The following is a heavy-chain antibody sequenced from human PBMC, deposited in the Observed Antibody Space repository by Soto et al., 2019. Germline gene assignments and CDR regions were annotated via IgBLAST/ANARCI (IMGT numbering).Heavy chain of an antibody. Sequence: ASVKVSCKASGYTFTSYDINWVRQATGQGLEWMGWMNPNSGNTGYAQKFQGRVTMTRNTSISTAYMELSSLRSEDTAVYYCASPQLLRYFDWLSGTDAFDIWGQGTMVTVSS. CDR2: MNPNSGNT. J-gene: IGHJ3*02. CDR3: ASPQLLRYFDWLSGTDAFDI. CDR1: GYTFTSYD. D-gene: IGHD3-9*01. V-gene: IGHV1-8*01.